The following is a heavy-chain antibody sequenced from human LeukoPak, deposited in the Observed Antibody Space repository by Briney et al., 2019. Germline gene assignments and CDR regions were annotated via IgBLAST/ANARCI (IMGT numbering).Heavy chain of an antibody. CDR3: ARDYSGSHDY. D-gene: IGHD1-26*01. CDR2: IYYSGST. Sequence: SETLSLTSTVSGGSISSYYWSWIRQPPGKGLEWIGYIYYSGSTNYNPSLKSRVTISVDTSKNQFSLKLSSVTAADTAVYYCARDYSGSHDYWGQGTLVTVSS. V-gene: IGHV4-59*01. CDR1: GGSISSYY. J-gene: IGHJ4*02.